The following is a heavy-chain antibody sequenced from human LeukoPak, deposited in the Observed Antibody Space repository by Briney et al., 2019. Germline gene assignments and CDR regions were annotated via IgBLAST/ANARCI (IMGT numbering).Heavy chain of an antibody. J-gene: IGHJ3*02. D-gene: IGHD6-13*01. Sequence: GASVKVSCKASGYTFTSYDINWVRQATEQGLEWMGWMNPNSGNTGYAQKFQGRVTITRNTSISTAYMELSSLRSEDTAVYYCARYLGAEIEGRERKLLIAAAAFDIWGQGTMVTVSS. V-gene: IGHV1-8*03. CDR1: GYTFTSYD. CDR3: ARYLGAEIEGRERKLLIAAAAFDI. CDR2: MNPNSGNT.